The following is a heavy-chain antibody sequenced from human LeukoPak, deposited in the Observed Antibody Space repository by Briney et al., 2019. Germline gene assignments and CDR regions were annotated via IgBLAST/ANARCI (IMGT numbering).Heavy chain of an antibody. Sequence: KASETLSLTCTVSGGSVSSNIHYWVWIRQPPGKGLEWIGSIYYSGSTYYNPSLKSRVTISVDTSKDQFSLKLSSVTAADTAVYYCARIIRWELRWFDPWGQGTLVTVSS. V-gene: IGHV4-39*01. D-gene: IGHD1-26*01. CDR2: IYYSGST. CDR1: GGSVSSNIHY. CDR3: ARIIRWELRWFDP. J-gene: IGHJ5*02.